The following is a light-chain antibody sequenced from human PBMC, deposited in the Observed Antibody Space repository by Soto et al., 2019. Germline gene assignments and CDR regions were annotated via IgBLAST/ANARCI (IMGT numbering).Light chain of an antibody. CDR2: VNSDGSH. J-gene: IGLJ2*01. V-gene: IGLV4-69*01. CDR3: QTWGTGVV. CDR1: SGHSNYA. Sequence: QPVLTQSPSASASLGASVKLTCTLSSGHSNYAIAWHQQQPEKGPRFLMQVNSDGSHRKGDGIPDRFSGSTSGAERYLTISSLQSEDEADYYCQTWGTGVVFGGGTKLTVL.